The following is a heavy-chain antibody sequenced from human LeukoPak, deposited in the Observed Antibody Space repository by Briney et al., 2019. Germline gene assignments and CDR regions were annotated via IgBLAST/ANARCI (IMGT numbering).Heavy chain of an antibody. V-gene: IGHV1-69*05. CDR3: ARIGSSAHNWFDP. CDR2: IIPIFGTA. D-gene: IGHD6-13*01. J-gene: IGHJ5*02. CDR1: GGTFSSYA. Sequence: SVKVSCKASGGTFSSYAISWVRQAPGQGLEWMGGIIPIFGTANYAQKFQGRVTITTDESTSTAYMELSSLRSEGTAVYYCARIGSSAHNWFDPWGQGTLVTVSS.